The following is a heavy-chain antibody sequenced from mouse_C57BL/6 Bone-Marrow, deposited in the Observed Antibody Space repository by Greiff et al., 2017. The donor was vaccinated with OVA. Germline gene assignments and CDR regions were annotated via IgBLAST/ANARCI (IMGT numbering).Heavy chain of an antibody. CDR2: INPNNGGT. D-gene: IGHD1-1*01. J-gene: IGHJ4*01. Sequence: EVQLQQSGPELVKPGASVKISCKASGYTFTDYYMNWVKQSHGKSLEWIGDINPNNGGTSYNQKFKGKATLTVDKSSSTAYMELRSLTSEDSAVYYCATITTVVATNYYAMDYWGQGTSVTVSS. CDR3: ATITTVVATNYYAMDY. CDR1: GYTFTDYY. V-gene: IGHV1-26*01.